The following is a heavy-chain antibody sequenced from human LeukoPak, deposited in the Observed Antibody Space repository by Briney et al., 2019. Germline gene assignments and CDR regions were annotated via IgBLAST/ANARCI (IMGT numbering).Heavy chain of an antibody. J-gene: IGHJ5*02. CDR1: GFTFSSYA. CDR3: ARGDYGDFS. D-gene: IGHD4-17*01. Sequence: GGSLRLSCAASGFTFSSYAMHWVRQAPGKGLEWVAVVSYVGTNKYYADSVKGRFTISRDNSKNTLYLQMNSLGAEDTAVYYCARGDYGDFSWGQGTLVTVSS. V-gene: IGHV3-30-3*01. CDR2: VSYVGTNK.